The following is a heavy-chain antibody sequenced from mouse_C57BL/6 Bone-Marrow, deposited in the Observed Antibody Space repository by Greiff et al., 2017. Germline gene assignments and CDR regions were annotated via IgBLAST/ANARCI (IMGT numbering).Heavy chain of an antibody. V-gene: IGHV1-78*01. CDR1: GYTFTDHT. D-gene: IGHD2-3*01. J-gene: IGHJ3*01. Sequence: VQLQQSDAELVKPGASVKISCKVSGYTFTDHTIHWMKQRPEQGLEWIGYIYPRDGSTKYNEKFKGKATLTADKSSSTAYMQLNSLTSEDSAVYFCARREDGYYEGAWFAYWGQGTLVTVSA. CDR2: IYPRDGST. CDR3: ARREDGYYEGAWFAY.